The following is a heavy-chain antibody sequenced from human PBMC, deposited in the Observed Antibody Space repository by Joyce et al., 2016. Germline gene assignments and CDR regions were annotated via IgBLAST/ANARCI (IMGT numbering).Heavy chain of an antibody. J-gene: IGHJ3*01. CDR1: GLSFGDYT. D-gene: IGHD4-11*01. CDR2: IRSKRYGGTT. Sequence: EVQLVESGGGLVQPGRSLRLSCSASGLSFGDYTLNWVRQAPGKGLEWVGGIRSKRYGGTTEYAASVRGTFTISRDDSKSIAYLHMNRLKTEDTVVYYCTRDIWGVTTTSWNALDLWGQGTMVTVSS. V-gene: IGHV3-49*04. CDR3: TRDIWGVTTTSWNALDL.